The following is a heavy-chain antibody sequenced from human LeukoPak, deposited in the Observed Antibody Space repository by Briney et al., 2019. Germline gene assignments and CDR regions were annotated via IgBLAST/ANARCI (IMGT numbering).Heavy chain of an antibody. D-gene: IGHD5-18*01. CDR3: AREGYSYGPPPHYYGMDV. CDR2: ISAYHGNT. Sequence: ASVKVSCKASGYTFTSYGISWVRQAPGEVLEWRGWISAYHGNTNYAQKHQGRVTMTTDTSTSTAYMELRSLRSDDTAVYYCAREGYSYGPPPHYYGMDVWGQGTTVTVSS. CDR1: GYTFTSYG. J-gene: IGHJ6*02. V-gene: IGHV1-18*01.